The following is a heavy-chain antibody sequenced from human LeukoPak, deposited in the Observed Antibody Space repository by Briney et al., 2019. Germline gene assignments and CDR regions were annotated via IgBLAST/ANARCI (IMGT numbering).Heavy chain of an antibody. V-gene: IGHV4-59*08. Sequence: SETLSLTCTDSGGSISSYYWSWIRQPPGKGLEWIGYIYYSGSTNYNPSLKSRVTISVDTSKNQFSLKLSSVTAADTAVYYCARHRIAVAGTDYYYGMDVWGQGTTVTVSS. CDR2: IYYSGST. CDR1: GGSISSYY. CDR3: ARHRIAVAGTDYYYGMDV. J-gene: IGHJ6*02. D-gene: IGHD6-19*01.